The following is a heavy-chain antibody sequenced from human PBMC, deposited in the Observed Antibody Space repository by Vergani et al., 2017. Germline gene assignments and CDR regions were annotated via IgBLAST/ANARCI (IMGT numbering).Heavy chain of an antibody. CDR1: GFTFSSYS. CDR2: ISSSSSTI. D-gene: IGHD3-10*01. J-gene: IGHJ6*02. Sequence: EVQLVESGGGLVQPGGSLRLSCAASGFTFSSYSMNWVRQAPGKGLEWVSYISSSSSTIYYADSVKGRFTISRDNSKNSLYLQMNSLRDEDTAVYYCAREYYYGSGSYYTYYYGMDVWGQGTTVTVSS. CDR3: AREYYYGSGSYYTYYYGMDV. V-gene: IGHV3-48*02.